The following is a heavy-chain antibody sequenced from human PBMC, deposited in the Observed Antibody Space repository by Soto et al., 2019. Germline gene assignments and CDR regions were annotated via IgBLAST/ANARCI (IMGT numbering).Heavy chain of an antibody. D-gene: IGHD1-26*01. J-gene: IGHJ1*01. CDR3: AKDGWVGLLT. V-gene: IGHV3-23*01. CDR1: GFTFSGYA. CDR2: ISGGGGRT. Sequence: EVQLLESGGGLVQPGGSLRLSCAASGFTFSGYAMSWVRQAPGKGLEWVAAISGGGGRTYYADYVKGRFTIARDKSTNSLYVQVHSLRAEDTDVYYCAKDGWVGLLTWGQGTLVTVSS.